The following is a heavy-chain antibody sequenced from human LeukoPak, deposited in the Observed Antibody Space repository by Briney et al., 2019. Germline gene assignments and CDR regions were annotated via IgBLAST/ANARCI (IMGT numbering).Heavy chain of an antibody. CDR1: GFTFSSYA. CDR3: AKSPPYFLGSGTSARVQ. J-gene: IGHJ4*02. Sequence: PGGSLRLSCAASGFTFSSYAMSWVRQAPGKGLEWVSAISGSGGSTYYADSVKGRFTISRDNSKNTLYLQMNSLRAEDTAVYYRAKSPPYFLGSGTSARVQWGPGTLVTVSS. D-gene: IGHD3-10*01. V-gene: IGHV3-23*01. CDR2: ISGSGGST.